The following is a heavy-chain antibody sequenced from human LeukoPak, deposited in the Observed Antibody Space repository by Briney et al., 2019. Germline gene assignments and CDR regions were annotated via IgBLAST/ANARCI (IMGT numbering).Heavy chain of an antibody. J-gene: IGHJ6*03. Sequence: ASVKVSCKASGYTFISYGISWVRQAPGQGLEWMGWISAYNGNTNYAQKLQGRVTMTTDTSTSTAYMELRSLRSDDTAVYYCARGSSQWELLRRYYHYYYMDVWGKGTTGTVS. CDR3: ARGSSQWELLRRYYHYYYMDV. CDR1: GYTFISYG. CDR2: ISAYNGNT. D-gene: IGHD1-26*01. V-gene: IGHV1-18*01.